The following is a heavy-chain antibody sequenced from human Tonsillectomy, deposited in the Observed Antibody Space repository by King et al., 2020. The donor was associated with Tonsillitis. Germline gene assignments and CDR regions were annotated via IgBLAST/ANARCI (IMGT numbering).Heavy chain of an antibody. CDR2: INPNRGGT. Sequence: QVQLVESGAEVKKPGASVKVSCKASGYTFTGYYLHWVRQAPGQGLEWMGWINPNRGGTNYAQKFQGRVTMNRGTFISTAYMELSRLSFDDTAVYYCARWIRIGGSDYYTATSMDVWGQGTTVTVSS. J-gene: IGHJ6*02. CDR3: ARWIRIGGSDYYTATSMDV. D-gene: IGHD3-3*01. CDR1: GYTFTGYY. V-gene: IGHV1-2*02.